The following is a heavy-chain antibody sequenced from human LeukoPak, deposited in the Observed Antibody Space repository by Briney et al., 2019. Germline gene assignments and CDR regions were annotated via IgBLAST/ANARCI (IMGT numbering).Heavy chain of an antibody. CDR2: IIPIFGTA. J-gene: IGHJ4*02. V-gene: IGHV1-69*13. Sequence: SVKVSCKASGGTFSSYAISWVRQAPGQGLEWMGGIIPIFGTANYAQKFQGRVTITADESTSTAYMELSSLRSEDTAVYYCAGQYSYGTPHFAYWGQGTLVTVSS. CDR1: GGTFSSYA. D-gene: IGHD5-18*01. CDR3: AGQYSYGTPHFAY.